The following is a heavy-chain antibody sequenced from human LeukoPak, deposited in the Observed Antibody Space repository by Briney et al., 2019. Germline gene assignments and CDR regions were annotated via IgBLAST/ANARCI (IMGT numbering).Heavy chain of an antibody. J-gene: IGHJ4*02. D-gene: IGHD1-20*01. CDR1: GFTVSSNY. CDR3: ARDSLYSWGYDY. V-gene: IGHV3-66*02. CDR2: IYSGGST. Sequence: PGGSLRLSCAASGFTVSSNYMSWVRQAPGKGLEWVSVIYSGGSTYYADSVKGRFTISRDNSKNTLYLQTNSLRAEDTAVYYCARDSLYSWGYDYWGQGALVTVSS.